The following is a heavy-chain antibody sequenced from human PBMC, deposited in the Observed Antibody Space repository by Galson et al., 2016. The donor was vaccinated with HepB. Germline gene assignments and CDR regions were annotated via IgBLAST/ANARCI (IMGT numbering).Heavy chain of an antibody. V-gene: IGHV3-15*01. J-gene: IGHJ4*02. CDR3: ARYYLTYYFDY. CDR1: GLTFSSAR. CDR2: IKSKTDGGTT. Sequence: SLRLSCAASGLTFSSARMSWVRQAAGKGLEWVGRIKSKTDGGTTDYAAPVKGRFTISRDDSKNTLFLQMNSLKTEDTAVYYCARYYLTYYFDYWGQGTLVTVSS. D-gene: IGHD3-9*01.